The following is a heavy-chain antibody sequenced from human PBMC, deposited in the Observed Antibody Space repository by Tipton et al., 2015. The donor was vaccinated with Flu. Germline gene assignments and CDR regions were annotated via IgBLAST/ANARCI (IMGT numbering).Heavy chain of an antibody. CDR2: IYYSGST. V-gene: IGHV4-59*07. J-gene: IGHJ3*01. CDR3: ARVRLRAFDV. Sequence: TLSLTCTVSGGSISSYYWSWIRQPPGKGLEWIGYIYYSGSTNYNPSLKSRVTISVDTSKNQFSLKLSSVTAADTAVYYCARVRLRAFDVWGQGTMVTVSS. CDR1: GGSISSYY.